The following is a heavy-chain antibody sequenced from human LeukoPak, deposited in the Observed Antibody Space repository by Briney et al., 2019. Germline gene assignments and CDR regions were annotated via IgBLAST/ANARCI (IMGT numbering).Heavy chain of an antibody. CDR2: INHSGST. CDR1: GGSFSGYY. D-gene: IGHD1-1*01. J-gene: IGHJ4*02. CDR3: ARSPGRGWNDGSFDY. Sequence: SETLSLTCAVYGGSFSGYYWSWIRQPPGKGLEWIGEINHSGSTNYNPSLKSRVTISVDTSKNQFSLKLSSVTAADTAVYYCARSPGRGWNDGSFDYWGQGTLVTVSS. V-gene: IGHV4-34*01.